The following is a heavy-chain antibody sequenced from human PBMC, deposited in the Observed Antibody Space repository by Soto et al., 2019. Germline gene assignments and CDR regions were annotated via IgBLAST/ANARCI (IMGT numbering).Heavy chain of an antibody. CDR1: GGSFSGYY. D-gene: IGHD2-15*01. CDR3: ARGRYCSGGNCGGYNWFDP. J-gene: IGHJ5*02. CDR2: IYYSGST. V-gene: IGHV4-30-4*08. Sequence: PSETLSLTCAVYGGSFSGYYWSWIRRPPGKGLEWIGYIYYSGSTYYNPSLKSRVTISVDTSKNHFSLKLSSVTAVDTAVYYCARGRYCSGGNCGGYNWFDPWGQGTLVTVS.